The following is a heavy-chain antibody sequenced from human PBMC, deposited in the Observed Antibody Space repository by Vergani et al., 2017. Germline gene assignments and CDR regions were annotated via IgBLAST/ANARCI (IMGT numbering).Heavy chain of an antibody. J-gene: IGHJ4*02. CDR1: GDSISSGVYY. V-gene: IGHV4-31*03. CDR2: IYSTGST. D-gene: IGHD3-22*01. Sequence: QVQLQQSGPPLVKPSQTLSLTCSVSGDSISSGVYYWNWIRQHPGKGLEWIGYIYSTGSTHHNPSLRRRINMSVDTSKNQFSLKLNSVTAADTAMYYCARMGGYDEGDAFRIGYFDAWGPGILVTVSS. CDR3: ARMGGYDEGDAFRIGYFDA.